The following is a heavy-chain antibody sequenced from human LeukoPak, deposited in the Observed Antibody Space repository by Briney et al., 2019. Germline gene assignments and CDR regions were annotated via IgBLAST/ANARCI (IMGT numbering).Heavy chain of an antibody. D-gene: IGHD2-15*01. CDR3: AKDRYCSGGSCSLPRPDY. J-gene: IGHJ4*02. V-gene: IGHV3-30*18. Sequence: GGSLRLSCAASGFTFSSYGMHWVRQAPGKGLEWVAVISYDGSNKYYADSVKGRFTISRDNSKNTLYLQMNSLRAEDTAVYYCAKDRYCSGGSCSLPRPDYWGQGTLVTVSS. CDR1: GFTFSSYG. CDR2: ISYDGSNK.